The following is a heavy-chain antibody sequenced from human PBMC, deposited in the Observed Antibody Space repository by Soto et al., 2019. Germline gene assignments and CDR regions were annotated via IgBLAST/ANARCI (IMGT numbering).Heavy chain of an antibody. CDR2: ISSSGSTI. CDR3: ARDSRYCSSTSCSYPGWFDP. CDR1: GFTFSSYE. J-gene: IGHJ5*02. Sequence: GGSLRLSCAASGFTFSSYEMNWVRQAPGKGLEWVSYISSSGSTIYYADSVKGRFTISRDNAKNSLYLQMNSLRAEDTAVYYWARDSRYCSSTSCSYPGWFDPWGQGTLVTVSS. V-gene: IGHV3-48*03. D-gene: IGHD2-2*01.